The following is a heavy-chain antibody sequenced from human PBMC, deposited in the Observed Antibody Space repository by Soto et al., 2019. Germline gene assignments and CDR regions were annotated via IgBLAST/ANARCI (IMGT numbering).Heavy chain of an antibody. V-gene: IGHV4-39*01. D-gene: IGHD1-26*01. CDR3: STLGAGATSYYYNGMDV. J-gene: IGHJ6*02. CDR1: GGSISSSSYY. CDR2: IYYSGST. Sequence: SETLSLTCTVSGGSISSSSYYWGWIRQPPGKGLEWIGSIYYSGSTYYNPSLKSRVTISVDTSKNQFSLKLSSVTAADTAVYYCSTLGAGATSYYYNGMDVWGQGTTVTVSS.